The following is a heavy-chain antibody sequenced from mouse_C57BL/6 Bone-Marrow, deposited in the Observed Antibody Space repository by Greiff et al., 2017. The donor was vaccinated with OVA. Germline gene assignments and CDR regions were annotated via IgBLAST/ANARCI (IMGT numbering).Heavy chain of an antibody. D-gene: IGHD2-3*01. CDR1: GFTFRSYA. CDR3: ARDRGLLPFAY. Sequence: EVQRVESGGGLVKPGGSLKLSCAASGFTFRSYALSWVRQTPEKRLAWVATLSDGGSYPYYPDNVKGRFTISRDNAKNNLYLQMSHLKSEDTAMYYCARDRGLLPFAYWGQGTLVTVSA. CDR2: LSDGGSYP. V-gene: IGHV5-4*01. J-gene: IGHJ3*01.